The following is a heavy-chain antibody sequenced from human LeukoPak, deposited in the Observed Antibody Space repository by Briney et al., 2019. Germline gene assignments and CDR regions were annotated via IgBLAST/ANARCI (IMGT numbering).Heavy chain of an antibody. CDR2: IIPIFGTA. CDR3: ATMIVVVPAAIGWFDP. Sequence: SVKVSRKASGGTFSSYAISWVRQAPGQGLEWMGGIIPIFGTANYAQKFQGRVTITADESTSTAYMELSSLRSEDTAVYYCATMIVVVPAAIGWFDPWGQGTLVTVSS. V-gene: IGHV1-69*01. J-gene: IGHJ5*02. D-gene: IGHD2-2*02. CDR1: GGTFSSYA.